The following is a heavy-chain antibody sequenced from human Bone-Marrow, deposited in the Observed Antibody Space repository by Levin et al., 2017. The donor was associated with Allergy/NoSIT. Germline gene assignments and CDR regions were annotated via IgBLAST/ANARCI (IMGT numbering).Heavy chain of an antibody. Sequence: ETLSLTCAASGFTFSDYNMNWLRQSPGKGLEWVSSISGSSSYRYYADSVKGRFTISRDNAKNSLYLQMSSLRAEDTAIYYCAREGGDLVIVPAAASGTWFDPWGQGTLVTVSS. V-gene: IGHV3-21*01. CDR2: ISGSSSYR. CDR1: GFTFSDYN. J-gene: IGHJ5*02. CDR3: AREGGDLVIVPAAASGTWFDP. D-gene: IGHD2-2*01.